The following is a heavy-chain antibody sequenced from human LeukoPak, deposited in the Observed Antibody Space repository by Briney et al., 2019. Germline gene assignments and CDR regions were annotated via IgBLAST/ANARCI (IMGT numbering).Heavy chain of an antibody. J-gene: IGHJ6*03. CDR3: ARGSGVRWALLNYYYYYYMDV. CDR2: INPNSGGT. V-gene: IGHV1-2*02. D-gene: IGHD4-23*01. CDR1: GYTFTGYY. Sequence: ASVKVSCKASGYTFTGYYMHWVRQAPGQGLEWMGWINPNSGGTNYAQKFQGRVTMTRDKSIRTAYMELSRLTSDDTAVYYCARGSGVRWALLNYYYYYYMDVWGKGTTVTVSS.